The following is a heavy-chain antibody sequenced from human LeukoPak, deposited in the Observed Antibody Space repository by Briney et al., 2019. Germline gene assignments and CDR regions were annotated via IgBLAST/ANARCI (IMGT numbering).Heavy chain of an antibody. CDR2: IYYSGST. Sequence: TPSESPSPTCTVSGGSLSSGGYYWSWIRQHPGKGLEWIGYIYYSGSTYYNPSLKSRVTISVEPFKNQFSLKLSSVTAADTAVYYCARDRNAAGTGYYYVMHVGPEGTAVTVSS. CDR1: GGSLSSGGYY. J-gene: IGHJ6*01. CDR3: ARDRNAAGTGYYYVMHV. V-gene: IGHV4-31*03. D-gene: IGHD6-13*01.